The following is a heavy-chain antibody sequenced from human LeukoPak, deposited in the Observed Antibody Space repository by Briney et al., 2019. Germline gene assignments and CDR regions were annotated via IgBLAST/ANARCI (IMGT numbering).Heavy chain of an antibody. CDR3: ARGRRVSSWHCLGY. CDR1: GFTFSSYG. Sequence: PGGSLRLSCAASGFTFSSYGMHWVRQAPGKGLEWVAVIWSDGSNKYSADSVKGRFTISRDNSKNTLYLQMNSLRAEDTAVYYCARGRRVSSWHCLGYWGQGTLVTVSS. D-gene: IGHD6-13*01. V-gene: IGHV3-33*01. CDR2: IWSDGSNK. J-gene: IGHJ4*02.